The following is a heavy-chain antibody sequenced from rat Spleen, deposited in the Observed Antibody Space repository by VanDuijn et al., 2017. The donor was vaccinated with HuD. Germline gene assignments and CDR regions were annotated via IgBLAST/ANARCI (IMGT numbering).Heavy chain of an antibody. CDR1: GFTYSNYV. D-gene: IGHD1-2*01. V-gene: IGHV5-7*01. CDR3: ASSYSSSFDY. Sequence: EVQLVESGGGLVQPGRSLKLSCAASGFTYSNYVMAWVRQAPTKGLEWVATISYDGSSTYYRDSVEGRFTISRDNVKSTLYQQMYSLRSEDTATYYCASSYSSSFDYWGQGVMVTVSS. CDR2: ISYDGSST. J-gene: IGHJ2*01.